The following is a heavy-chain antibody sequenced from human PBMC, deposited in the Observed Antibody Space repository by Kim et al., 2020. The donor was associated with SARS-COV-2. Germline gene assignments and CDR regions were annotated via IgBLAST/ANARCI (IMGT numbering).Heavy chain of an antibody. V-gene: IGHV1-8*01. D-gene: IGHD3-3*01. Sequence: QKFQGRVTMTRNTSISIAYMELSSLRSEDTAVYYCARSVTIFGQTHYMDVWGKGTTVTVSS. CDR3: ARSVTIFGQTHYMDV. J-gene: IGHJ6*03.